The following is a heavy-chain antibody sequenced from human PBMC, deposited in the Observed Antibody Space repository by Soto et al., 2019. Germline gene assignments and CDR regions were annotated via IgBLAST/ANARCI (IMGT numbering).Heavy chain of an antibody. V-gene: IGHV4-59*12. J-gene: IGHJ5*02. CDR2: IYYSGST. CDR3: ARSVFP. CDR1: GGSISGYY. Sequence: SETLSLTCTVSGGSISGYYWSWIRQPPGKGLEWIGYIYYSGSTSYNPSLYSRVTISVDTSKNQFSLKLNSVTAADTAAYYCARSVFPWGQGTLVTVSS.